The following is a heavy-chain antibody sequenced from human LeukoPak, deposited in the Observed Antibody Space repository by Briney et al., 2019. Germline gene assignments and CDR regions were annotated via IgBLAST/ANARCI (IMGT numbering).Heavy chain of an antibody. CDR3: ARLAYYDYVWGSYLDY. CDR1: GYTLTGYY. CDR2: INPNSGGT. J-gene: IGHJ4*02. Sequence: ASVKVSCKASGYTLTGYYMHWVRQAPGQGLEWMGWINPNSGGTNYAQKFQGRVTMTRDTSISTAYMELSRLRSDDTAVYYCARLAYYDYVWGSYLDYWGQGTLVTVSS. D-gene: IGHD3-16*02. V-gene: IGHV1-2*02.